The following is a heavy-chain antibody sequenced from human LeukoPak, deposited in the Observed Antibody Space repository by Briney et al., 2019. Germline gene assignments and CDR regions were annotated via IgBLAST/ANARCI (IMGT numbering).Heavy chain of an antibody. J-gene: IGHJ4*02. CDR3: AKGRGWLGYFDY. D-gene: IGHD6-19*01. CDR2: IKGDGSST. V-gene: IGHV3-74*01. CDR1: GFTFSNYW. Sequence: GGSLRLSCAASGFTFSNYWMHWVRQTPGEGLVCVSLIKGDGSSTTYADSVKGRFTISRDNAKNTVYLQMNSLRAEDTAVYYCAKGRGWLGYFDYWGQGALVTVSS.